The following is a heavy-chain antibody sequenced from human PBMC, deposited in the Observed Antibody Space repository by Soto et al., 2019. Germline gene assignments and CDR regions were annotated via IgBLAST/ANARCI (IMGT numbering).Heavy chain of an antibody. CDR2: ISSDGDLR. Sequence: EVHLLGSGGDLVKPGGSLRLSCEVSGFTFNNFAMSWVRQSPGKGLEWVSTISSDGDLRHYPESVKGRFTISRDNSKSSLFLQMNSLRAEDTALYFCAKVRQRFLDILTGATNFDSWGQGTLVTVSS. D-gene: IGHD3-9*01. J-gene: IGHJ4*02. CDR3: AKVRQRFLDILTGATNFDS. CDR1: GFTFNNFA. V-gene: IGHV3-23*01.